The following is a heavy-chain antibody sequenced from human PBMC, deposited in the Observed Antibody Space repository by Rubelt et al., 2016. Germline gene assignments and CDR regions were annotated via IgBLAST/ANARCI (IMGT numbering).Heavy chain of an antibody. CDR2: ISSSGDST. Sequence: NRGEWVSAISSSGDSTYYVDSVKGRFTISRDNSKNRLFLQMNSLRAEDTAVYYCARDNLGYGESKWFDPWGQGALVTVSS. CDR3: ARDNLGYGESKWFDP. D-gene: IGHD4/OR15-4a*01. J-gene: IGHJ5*02. V-gene: IGHV3-23*01.